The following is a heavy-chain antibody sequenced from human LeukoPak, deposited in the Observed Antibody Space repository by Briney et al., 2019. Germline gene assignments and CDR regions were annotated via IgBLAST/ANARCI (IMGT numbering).Heavy chain of an antibody. J-gene: IGHJ5*02. CDR2: IIPIFGIA. CDR1: GGTFSSYA. Sequence: SVKVSCKASGGTFSSYAISWVRQAPGQGLEWMGGIIPIFGIANYAQKFQGRVTITADKSTSTAYMELSSLRSEDTAVYYCATTGVPAAYTTQYNWFDPWGQGTLVTVSS. CDR3: ATTGVPAAYTTQYNWFDP. D-gene: IGHD2-2*01. V-gene: IGHV1-69*17.